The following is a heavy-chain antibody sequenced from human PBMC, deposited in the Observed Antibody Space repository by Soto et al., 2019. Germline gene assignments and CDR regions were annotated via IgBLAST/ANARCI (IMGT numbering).Heavy chain of an antibody. V-gene: IGHV1-69*02. D-gene: IGHD6-13*01. CDR3: ATSHSSSWPDY. Sequence: ASVKVSCKASGGTFSSYTISWVRQAPGQGLEWMGRIIPILGIANYAQKFQGRVTITADKSTSTAYMELSSLRSEVTAVYYCATSHSSSWPDYWGQGTLVTVSS. CDR2: IIPILGIA. J-gene: IGHJ4*02. CDR1: GGTFSSYT.